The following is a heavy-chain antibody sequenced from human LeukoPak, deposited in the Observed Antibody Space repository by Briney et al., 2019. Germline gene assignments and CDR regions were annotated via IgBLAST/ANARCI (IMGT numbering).Heavy chain of an antibody. D-gene: IGHD3-22*01. V-gene: IGHV3-48*04. CDR3: ARDPSYYYDSSFL. J-gene: IGHJ4*02. CDR1: GFTFSSYS. CDR2: ISSSSSSTI. Sequence: PGGSLRLSCAASGFTFSSYSMNWVRQAPGKGLEWVSYISSSSSSTIYYADSVKGRFTISRDNAKNSLYLQMNSLRAEDTAVYYCARDPSYYYDSSFLWGQGTLVTVSS.